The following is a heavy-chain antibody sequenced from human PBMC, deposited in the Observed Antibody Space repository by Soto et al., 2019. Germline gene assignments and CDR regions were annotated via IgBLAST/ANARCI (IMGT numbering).Heavy chain of an antibody. CDR3: ARANEVVVPAANYDYFDY. V-gene: IGHV1-18*01. Sequence: QVQLVQSGAEVKKPGASVKVSCKASGYTFTSYGISWVRQAPGQGLEWMGWISAYNGNTNYAQKLQGRVTMTTDTSTSTAYMELRRLRSDDTAVYYCARANEVVVPAANYDYFDYWGQGTLVTVSS. CDR1: GYTFTSYG. J-gene: IGHJ4*02. D-gene: IGHD2-2*01. CDR2: ISAYNGNT.